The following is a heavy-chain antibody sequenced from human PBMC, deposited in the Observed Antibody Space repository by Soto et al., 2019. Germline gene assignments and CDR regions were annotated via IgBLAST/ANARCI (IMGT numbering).Heavy chain of an antibody. CDR2: IIPIFGTA. V-gene: IGHV1-69*06. D-gene: IGHD6-13*01. CDR3: ARDTKGYSSSWRYPFKY. CDR1: GGTFSSYA. J-gene: IGHJ4*02. Sequence: SVKVSCKASGGTFSSYAISWVRQAPGQGLEWMGGIIPIFGTANYAQKFQGRVTITADKSTSTAYMELSSLRSEDTAVYYCARDTKGYSSSWRYPFKYWGQGTLVTVSS.